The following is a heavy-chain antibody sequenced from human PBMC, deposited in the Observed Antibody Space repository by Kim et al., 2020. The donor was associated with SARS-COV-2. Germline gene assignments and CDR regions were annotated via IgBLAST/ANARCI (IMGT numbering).Heavy chain of an antibody. CDR3: ARVRRSGFDY. CDR2: INHSGST. D-gene: IGHD6-25*01. CDR1: GGSFSGYY. Sequence: SETLSLTCAVYGGSFSGYYWSWIRQPPGKGLEWIGEINHSGSTNYNPSLKSRVTISVDTSKNQFSLTLSSVTAADTAVYYCARVRRSGFDYWGQGTLVTVSS. V-gene: IGHV4-34*01. J-gene: IGHJ4*02.